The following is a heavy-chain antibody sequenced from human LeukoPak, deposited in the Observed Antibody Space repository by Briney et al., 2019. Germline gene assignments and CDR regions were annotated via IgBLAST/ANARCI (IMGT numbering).Heavy chain of an antibody. CDR1: GFTLSSYE. J-gene: IGHJ4*02. CDR3: ARGDAFSGDY. CDR2: IHQDGNEK. Sequence: PGGSLRLSCAASGFTLSSYEMSWVRQAPGKGLEWVANIHQDGNEKYYVDSVKGRFTISRDNAKNSLFLQMNNLRVEDSAVYYCARGDAFSGDYWGQGTLVTVSS. D-gene: IGHD2-2*01. V-gene: IGHV3-7*04.